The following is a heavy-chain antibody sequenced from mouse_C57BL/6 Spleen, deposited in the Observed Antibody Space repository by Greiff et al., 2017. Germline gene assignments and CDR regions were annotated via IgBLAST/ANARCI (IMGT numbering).Heavy chain of an antibody. CDR3: ARGAYYSNYVAMDY. Sequence: EVMLVESGPELVKPGASVKISCKASGYSFTGYYMNWVKQSPEKSLEWIGEINPSTGGTTYNQKFKAKATLTVDKSSGTAYMQLKSLTSEDSAVYYCARGAYYSNYVAMDYWGQGTSVTVSS. V-gene: IGHV1-42*01. CDR2: INPSTGGT. CDR1: GYSFTGYY. J-gene: IGHJ4*01. D-gene: IGHD2-5*01.